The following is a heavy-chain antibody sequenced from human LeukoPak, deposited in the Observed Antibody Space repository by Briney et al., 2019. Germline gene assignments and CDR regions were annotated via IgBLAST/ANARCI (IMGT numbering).Heavy chain of an antibody. V-gene: IGHV3-23*01. CDR3: ASKTGKTGTYD. CDR1: GFNFFDYV. J-gene: IGHJ4*02. Sequence: QTGGSLRLSCVVSGFNFFDYVMIWVRQAPGKGLEWVSSIDRSGANTYYADFVKGQFTISRDNSKNTLFLQMNSLRAEDTAVYYCASKTGKTGTYDWGQGTPVTVSS. CDR2: IDRSGANT. D-gene: IGHD1-1*01.